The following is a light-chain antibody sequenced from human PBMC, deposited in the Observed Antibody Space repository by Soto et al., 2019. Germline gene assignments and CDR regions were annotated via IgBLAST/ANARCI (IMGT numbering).Light chain of an antibody. J-gene: IGLJ1*01. CDR2: EVS. Sequence: QSALTQPASVSGSPGQSITISCTGTSSDVGSYNLVSWYQQHPGKAPKLMIFEVSQRPSGLSNRFSGSKSDNTASLAISGLQAEYKADYYWCSHAFSTTYVFGTGTRVNV. V-gene: IGLV2-23*02. CDR3: CSHAFSTTYV. CDR1: SSDVGSYNL.